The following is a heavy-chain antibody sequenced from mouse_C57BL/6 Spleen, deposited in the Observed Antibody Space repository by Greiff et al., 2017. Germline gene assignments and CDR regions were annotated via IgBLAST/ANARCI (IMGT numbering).Heavy chain of an antibody. CDR2: IYPGSGST. Sequence: QVQLQQPGAELVKPGASVKMSCKASGYTFTSYWITWVKQRPGQGLEWIGDIYPGSGSTNYNEKFKSKATLTVDTSSSTAYMQLSSLTSEDSAVYYGARHDGSSYRFAYWGQGTLVTVSA. CDR1: GYTFTSYW. V-gene: IGHV1-55*01. J-gene: IGHJ3*01. CDR3: ARHDGSSYRFAY. D-gene: IGHD1-1*01.